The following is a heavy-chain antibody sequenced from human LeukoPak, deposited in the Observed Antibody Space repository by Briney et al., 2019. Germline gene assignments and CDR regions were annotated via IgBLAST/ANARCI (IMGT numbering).Heavy chain of an antibody. CDR3: ARVAPPNYDYVWGSYRYIRWFDP. J-gene: IGHJ5*02. D-gene: IGHD3-16*02. V-gene: IGHV4-34*01. CDR1: GGSFSGYY. CDR2: INHSGST. Sequence: SETLSLTCAVYGGSFSGYYWSWIRQPPGKGLEWVGEINHSGSTNYNPSLKSRVTISVDTSQNQFSLKLSSVTAADTAVYYCARVAPPNYDYVWGSYRYIRWFDPWGQGTLVTVSS.